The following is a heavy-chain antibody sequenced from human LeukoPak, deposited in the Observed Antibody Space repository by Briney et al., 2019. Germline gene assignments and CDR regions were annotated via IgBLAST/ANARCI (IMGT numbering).Heavy chain of an antibody. CDR2: VYYSASN. Sequence: KPSETLSLTCTGSGGSINGYYWSWIRQPPGKGREWIGYVYYSASNNYSPSLKSRGTISVDTSKKQFSLRLSSVTAAETAVYYCARGIMTTVPTFDYWGQGTLVTVSS. D-gene: IGHD4-17*01. CDR3: ARGIMTTVPTFDY. CDR1: GGSINGYY. V-gene: IGHV4-59*01. J-gene: IGHJ4*02.